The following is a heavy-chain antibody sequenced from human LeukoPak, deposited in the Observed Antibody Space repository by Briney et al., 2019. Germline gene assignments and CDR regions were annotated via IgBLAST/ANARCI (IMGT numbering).Heavy chain of an antibody. CDR3: ARKVATSYYYMDV. D-gene: IGHD5-12*01. V-gene: IGHV5-51*01. J-gene: IGHJ6*03. CDR1: GYTFTSYW. Sequence: GESLKISCKASGYTFTSYWIGWVRQMPGKGLEGMGIIYPGDSDTRYSPSFQGQVTISADKSISTAYLQWSSLKASDTAMYYCARKVATSYYYMDVWGKGTTVTVSS. CDR2: IYPGDSDT.